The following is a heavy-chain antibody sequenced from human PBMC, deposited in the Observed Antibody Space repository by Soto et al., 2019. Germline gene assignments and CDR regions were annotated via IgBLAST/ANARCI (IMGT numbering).Heavy chain of an antibody. V-gene: IGHV4-59*01. CDR2: IHYSGTT. D-gene: IGHD6-13*01. CDR1: GGSMRNYF. Sequence: SETLSLTCTVSGGSMRNYFWTWIRQPPGKGLEWIGYIHYSGTTSFFPSYNPSLRSRVTIAEDTSKNQFSLKLLSVTTADTAVYFCAAGEASSRNLAPYYLDFWGQGTLVTVSS. J-gene: IGHJ4*02. CDR3: AAGEASSRNLAPYYLDF.